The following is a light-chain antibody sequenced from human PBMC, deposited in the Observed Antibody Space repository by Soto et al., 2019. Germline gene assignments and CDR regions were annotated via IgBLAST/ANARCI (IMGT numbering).Light chain of an antibody. CDR3: SSYTTTTPVI. Sequence: QSALTQPASVSGSPGQSITISCTGTSSDVGGYNYVSWYQQHPGKVPKLMIYDVTYRPSGVSNRFSGSKSGNTASLTISGLQAEDEANYYCSSYTTTTPVIFGGGTKLTVL. J-gene: IGLJ2*01. V-gene: IGLV2-14*03. CDR2: DVT. CDR1: SSDVGGYNY.